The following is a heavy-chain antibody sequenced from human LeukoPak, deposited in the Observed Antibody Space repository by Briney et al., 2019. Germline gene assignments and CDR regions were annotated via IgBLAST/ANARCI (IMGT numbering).Heavy chain of an antibody. CDR2: ISWNSGSI. J-gene: IGHJ6*02. CDR1: GFIFDDYA. CDR3: ASNFRGSSNYYGMDI. D-gene: IGHD1-26*01. Sequence: GGSLRLSCAASGFIFDDYAMHWVRQAPGKALEWVSGISWNSGSIDYGDSVKGRFTTSRDNAKNSLYLQMNSLRAEDTALYFCASNFRGSSNYYGMDIWGQGTTVTVSS. V-gene: IGHV3-9*01.